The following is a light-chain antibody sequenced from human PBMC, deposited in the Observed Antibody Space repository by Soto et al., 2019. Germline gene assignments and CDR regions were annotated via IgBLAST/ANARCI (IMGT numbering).Light chain of an antibody. CDR3: CSYAGSYTFV. J-gene: IGLJ1*01. CDR2: DVS. V-gene: IGLV2-11*01. Sequence: QSALTQPRSVSGSPGQSVTISCTGTSSDVGGYNYVSWYQQHPGKAPKLMIYDVSKRPSGVPDRFSGPKSGNTASLTISGLQAVDEADYYCCSYAGSYTFVFGTGTKVTVL. CDR1: SSDVGGYNY.